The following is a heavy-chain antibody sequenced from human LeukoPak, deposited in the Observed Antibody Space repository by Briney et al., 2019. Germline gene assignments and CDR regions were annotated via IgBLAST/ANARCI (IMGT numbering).Heavy chain of an antibody. D-gene: IGHD3-10*01. V-gene: IGHV4-31*03. J-gene: IGHJ4*02. Sequence: SETLSLTCTVSGGSISSGGYYWSWIRQHPGKGLEWIGYIYCSGSTYYNPSLKSRVTISVDTSKNQFSLKLSSVTAADTAVYYCARQPYYYGSGSYGRYYYFDYWGQGTLVTVSS. CDR2: IYCSGST. CDR1: GGSISSGGYY. CDR3: ARQPYYYGSGSYGRYYYFDY.